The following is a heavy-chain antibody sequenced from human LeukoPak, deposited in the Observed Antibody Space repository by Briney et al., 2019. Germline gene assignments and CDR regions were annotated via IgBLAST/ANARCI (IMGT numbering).Heavy chain of an antibody. V-gene: IGHV4-38-2*01. CDR3: ARLLPSNYLNWFDP. J-gene: IGHJ5*02. Sequence: SETLSLTCAVSGYSISGGYYWGWIRQPPGKGLEWIGSIYHSGSTYYNPSLKSRVTISVDTSKNQFSLKLSSVTAADTAVYYCARLLPSNYLNWFDPWGQGTLVTVSS. CDR2: IYHSGST. CDR1: GYSISGGYY. D-gene: IGHD4/OR15-4a*01.